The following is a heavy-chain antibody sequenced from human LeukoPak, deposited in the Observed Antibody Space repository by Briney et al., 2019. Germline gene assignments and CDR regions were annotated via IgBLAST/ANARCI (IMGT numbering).Heavy chain of an antibody. CDR1: GFTFSSYG. D-gene: IGHD5-18*01. Sequence: QAGGSLRLFCAASGFTFSSYGMHWVRQAPDKWLEWVAYIRYDGNSKDYADSVKGRFTISRDNSKNTLYLHMNSLRGEDTALYYCAKGGGYSYKNYYYYTDVWGKGTTVTVSS. CDR2: IRYDGNSK. V-gene: IGHV3-30*02. J-gene: IGHJ6*03. CDR3: AKGGGYSYKNYYYYTDV.